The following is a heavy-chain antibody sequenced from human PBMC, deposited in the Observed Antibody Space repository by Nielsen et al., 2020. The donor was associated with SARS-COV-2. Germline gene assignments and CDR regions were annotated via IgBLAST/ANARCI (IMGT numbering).Heavy chain of an antibody. V-gene: IGHV3-23*01. D-gene: IGHD3-16*02. Sequence: GGSLRLSCAGSGFTFSNYAMNWVRQAPGKGLEWVSGISGSGGSTYYADSVKGRFTISRDNSKNTLYLQMNSLRAEDTAVYYCAKRDLSYYYYYMDVWGKGTTVTVSS. CDR3: AKRDLSYYYYYMDV. J-gene: IGHJ6*03. CDR2: ISGSGGST. CDR1: GFTFSNYA.